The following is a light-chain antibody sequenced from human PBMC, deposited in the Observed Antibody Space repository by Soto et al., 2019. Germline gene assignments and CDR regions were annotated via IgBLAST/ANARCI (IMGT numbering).Light chain of an antibody. V-gene: IGLV2-23*02. CDR3: CSYAGSSSYV. CDR2: EVN. Sequence: QPVLTQPASVSGSPGQSITISCTGASSDVGKYNLVSWYQVYPGKAPKLIIHEVNKRPSGLSDRFSGSKSGNTASLTISGLQSEDEADYYCCSYAGSSSYVFGVGTKLTVL. CDR1: SSDVGKYNL. J-gene: IGLJ1*01.